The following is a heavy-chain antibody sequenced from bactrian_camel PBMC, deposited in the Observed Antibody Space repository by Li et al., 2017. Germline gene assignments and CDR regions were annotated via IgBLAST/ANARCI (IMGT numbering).Heavy chain of an antibody. CDR2: IEDDGTT. D-gene: IGHD6*01. Sequence: HVQLVESGGGSVQSGGSLRLSCAASGYAFSSYHKAWFRQAPGKEREGVAVIEDDGTTTYADSVKGRFTISRDNAKNTLYLQMNSLKTEDTAVYYCGVGRYGGSWLGRNPGGQGTQVTVS. V-gene: IGHV3S26*01. CDR1: GYAFSSYH. J-gene: IGHJ4*01.